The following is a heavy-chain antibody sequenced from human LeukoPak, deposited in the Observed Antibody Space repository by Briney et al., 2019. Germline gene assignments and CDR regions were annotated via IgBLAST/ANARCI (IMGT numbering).Heavy chain of an antibody. CDR1: GGSISGYY. D-gene: IGHD3-3*01. V-gene: IGHV4-4*07. CDR2: IYTSGST. J-gene: IGHJ6*03. CDR3: ARVDVFGVVSSDYYYYYMDV. Sequence: SETLSLTCRVSGGSISGYYWSWIRQPAGKGLEWIGRIYTSGSTNYNPSLKSRVTMSVDTSKNQFSLKLSYVTAADTAVYYCARVDVFGVVSSDYYYYYMDVWGKGTTVTVSS.